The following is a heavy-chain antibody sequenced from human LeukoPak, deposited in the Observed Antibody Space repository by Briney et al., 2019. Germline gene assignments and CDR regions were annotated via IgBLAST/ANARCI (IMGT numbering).Heavy chain of an antibody. CDR3: ARAFFHGHCSGLSCFLLDY. Sequence: SVPVSCQCSGYIFTRYGFRGVRQAGAQGLEWVGWICAHYGNTNNAQNFQERVTMTTDTSTNTAYMELRSIGPDDTAVYYCARAFFHGHCSGLSCFLLDYWGQGSLVTVSS. V-gene: IGHV1-18*04. J-gene: IGHJ4*02. CDR2: ICAHYGNT. D-gene: IGHD2-15*01. CDR1: GYIFTRYG.